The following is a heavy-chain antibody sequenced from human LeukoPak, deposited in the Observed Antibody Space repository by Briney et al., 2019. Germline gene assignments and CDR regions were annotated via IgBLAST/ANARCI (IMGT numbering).Heavy chain of an antibody. CDR3: TRENRPFCPFAF. D-gene: IGHD2/OR15-2a*01. V-gene: IGHV4-4*03. CDR2: IFHDGTT. CDR1: GDPIDITNY. J-gene: IGHJ4*02. Sequence: QLHLQESGPGRVKPPGTLSLTCRGSGDPIDITNYWRSVRRAPGRGLGWNGEIFHDGTTNYNSSLRSRVAMSFDRANNQFSLSLTSVTAADTAVYYCTRENRPFCPFAFWGQGVLVTVSS.